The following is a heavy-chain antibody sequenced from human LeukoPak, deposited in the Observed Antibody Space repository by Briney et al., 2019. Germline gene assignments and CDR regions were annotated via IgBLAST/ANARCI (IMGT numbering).Heavy chain of an antibody. CDR3: ARSSNCWYYFDY. V-gene: IGHV1-18*01. J-gene: IGHJ4*02. CDR1: RYTFTSYG. CDR2: ISAFNGNT. D-gene: IGHD6-19*01. Sequence: SVKVSRKPSRYTFTSYGTSWVRQAPRQGLEWMGWISAFNGNTNYAQKPQGTGTLTTDTSTSTAYMEPRSRRSDDTAVDYCARSSNCWYYFDYWGQGTLVTVSS.